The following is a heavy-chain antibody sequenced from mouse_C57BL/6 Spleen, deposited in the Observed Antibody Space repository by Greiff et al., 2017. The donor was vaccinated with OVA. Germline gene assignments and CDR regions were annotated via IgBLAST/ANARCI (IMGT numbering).Heavy chain of an antibody. CDR1: GYSFTGYY. Sequence: EVQLQQSGPELVKPGASVKISCKASGYSFTGYYMNWVKQSPEKSLEWIGEINPSTGGTTYNQKFKAKATLTVDKSSSTAYMQLKSLTSEDSAFYDCARSRQLRLGGPYYFDYGGQGTTLTVSS. CDR2: INPSTGGT. J-gene: IGHJ2*01. CDR3: ARSRQLRLGGPYYFDY. V-gene: IGHV1-42*01. D-gene: IGHD3-2*02.